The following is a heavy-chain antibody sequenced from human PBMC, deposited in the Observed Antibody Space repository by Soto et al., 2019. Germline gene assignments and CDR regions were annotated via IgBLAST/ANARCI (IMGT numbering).Heavy chain of an antibody. V-gene: IGHV3-21*01. D-gene: IGHD6-13*01. CDR3: ARDSGSCWYQAYGMDV. CDR2: ISSSSSYI. J-gene: IGHJ6*02. Sequence: GGSLRLSCAASGFTFSSYSMNWVRQAPGKGLEWVSSISSSSSYIYYADSVKGRFTISRDNAKNSLFLQMNSLRAEDTAVYYCARDSGSCWYQAYGMDVWGQGTTVTVSS. CDR1: GFTFSSYS.